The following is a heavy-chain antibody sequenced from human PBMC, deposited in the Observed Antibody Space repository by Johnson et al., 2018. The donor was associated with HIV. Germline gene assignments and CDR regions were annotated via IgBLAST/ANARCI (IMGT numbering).Heavy chain of an antibody. V-gene: IGHV3-11*04. J-gene: IGHJ3*02. D-gene: IGHD6-19*01. CDR2: ISSSGSTI. CDR1: GFTFSDYY. CDR3: ARIPGSGWEHDAFDI. Sequence: VQLVESGGGLVKPGGSLRLSCVASGFTFSDYYMTWIRQAPRKGLEWVSYISSSGSTIYYAASVKGRFTISRDNARNSLFLQMNSLRAEDTAVYYCARIPGSGWEHDAFDIWGQGTLVTVSS.